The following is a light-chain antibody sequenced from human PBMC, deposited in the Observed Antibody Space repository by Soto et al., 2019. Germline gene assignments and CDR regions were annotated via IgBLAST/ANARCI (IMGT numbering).Light chain of an antibody. CDR2: DAS. V-gene: IGKV3-11*01. J-gene: IGKJ4*01. Sequence: EIVLTQSPATLSLSPGERATLSCRASQSVSSYLAWYQQKPGQAPSLLIYDASNRATGIPARFSGSGSGTDVPLTNSSLEPDDFAVYCCQQRSDWPSTFGGGTKVQIK. CDR3: QQRSDWPST. CDR1: QSVSSY.